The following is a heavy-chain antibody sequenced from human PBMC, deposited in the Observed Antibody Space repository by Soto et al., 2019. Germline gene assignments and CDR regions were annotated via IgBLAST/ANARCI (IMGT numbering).Heavy chain of an antibody. D-gene: IGHD2-8*01. J-gene: IGHJ4*02. V-gene: IGHV4-30-2*01. CDR1: GASIGSGVFS. CDR3: ARVVPGAMYFDH. Sequence: QLRLQESGSRLVKPSETLSLTCAVSGASIGSGVFSWSWIRQPPGKDLEWIGYIYHTGSTSFNPSLKSRLTMSVDRSADQFSLRLSSVTAADTAVYFCARVVPGAMYFDHWGQGILVTVSS. CDR2: IYHTGST.